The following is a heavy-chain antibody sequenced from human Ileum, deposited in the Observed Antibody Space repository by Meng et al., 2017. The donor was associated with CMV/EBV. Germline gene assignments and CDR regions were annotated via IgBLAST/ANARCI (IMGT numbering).Heavy chain of an antibody. CDR1: GYTFTGYY. CDR2: INPNSGGT. Sequence: ASVKVSCKASGYTFTGYYMHWVRQAPGQGLEWMGWINPNSGGTNYAQKFQGRVTMTRDTSISTAYMELSRLRSDDTAVYYCASGIPDGSYSSSWYYFDYWGQGTLVTVSS. J-gene: IGHJ4*02. V-gene: IGHV1-2*02. CDR3: ASGIPDGSYSSSWYYFDY. D-gene: IGHD6-13*01.